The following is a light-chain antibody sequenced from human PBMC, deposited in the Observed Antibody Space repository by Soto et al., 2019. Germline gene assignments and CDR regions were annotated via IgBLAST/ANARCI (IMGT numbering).Light chain of an antibody. CDR2: DDG. CDR3: QVWDSNSDHVV. Sequence: SYDLAQPPSVSVAPGQTARITCGGHNIRSKSVHWYQQRPGQAPVQVVYDDGDRPSWIPERFSGSNSGNTATLTISRVEAGDEADYYCQVWDSNSDHVVFGGGTKLTVL. J-gene: IGLJ2*01. V-gene: IGLV3-21*02. CDR1: NIRSKS.